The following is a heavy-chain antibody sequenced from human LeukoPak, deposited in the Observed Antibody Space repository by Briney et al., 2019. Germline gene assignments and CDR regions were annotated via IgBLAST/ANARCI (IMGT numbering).Heavy chain of an antibody. Sequence: GESLKISCQSSGYSFTDYWIVWVRQVPGKGLEWMGIISPLHSDSRYSPSFQGHVTISADKSISTAYLQWSSLKASDTAMYYCARPGTTGEYYYYGMDVWGQGTTVTVSS. J-gene: IGHJ6*02. CDR1: GYSFTDYW. CDR2: ISPLHSDS. D-gene: IGHD1-1*01. CDR3: ARPGTTGEYYYYGMDV. V-gene: IGHV5-51*01.